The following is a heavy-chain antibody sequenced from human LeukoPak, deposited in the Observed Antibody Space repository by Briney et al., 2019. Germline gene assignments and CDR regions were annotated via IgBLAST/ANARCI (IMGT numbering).Heavy chain of an antibody. CDR3: ITAPLHTTKYYFDY. Sequence: GGSLRLSCAASGFTFSNAWMSWVRQAPGKGLEWVGRIKSKTDGGTTDYAAPVRGRFTISRDDSKNTLYLQMNSLKTEDTAVCYCITAPLHTTKYYFDYWGQGTLVTVSS. D-gene: IGHD1-1*01. J-gene: IGHJ4*02. CDR2: IKSKTDGGTT. V-gene: IGHV3-15*01. CDR1: GFTFSNAW.